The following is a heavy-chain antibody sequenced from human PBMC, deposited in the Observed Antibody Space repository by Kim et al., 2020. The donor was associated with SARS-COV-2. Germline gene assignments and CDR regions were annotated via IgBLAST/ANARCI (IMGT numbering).Heavy chain of an antibody. V-gene: IGHV3-33*01. D-gene: IGHD1-7*01. Sequence: GGSLRLSCAASGFTFSSFVMHWVRQAPGKGLEWVAVIWYDGSNTYYTDSVKGRFTISRDNSKNTLYLQMNSLRAEDTAVYYCARVSRTGTWAGWFDPWGQGTLVTGSS. J-gene: IGHJ5*02. CDR2: IWYDGSNT. CDR1: GFTFSSFV. CDR3: ARVSRTGTWAGWFDP.